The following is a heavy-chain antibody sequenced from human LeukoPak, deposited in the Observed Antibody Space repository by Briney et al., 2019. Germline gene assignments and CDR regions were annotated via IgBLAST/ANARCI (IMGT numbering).Heavy chain of an antibody. CDR2: INPNTGDT. J-gene: IGHJ5*02. V-gene: IGHV1-2*02. Sequence: ASVKVSCKASGYRFSDSYIHWVRQAPGHGFEWMGWINPNTGDTKYAKMFQGRVTMTTGASISTAYMELSGLRSAGTAIYFCVSAYDQWGQGTLVTVSS. CDR1: GYRFSDSY. CDR3: VSAYDQ.